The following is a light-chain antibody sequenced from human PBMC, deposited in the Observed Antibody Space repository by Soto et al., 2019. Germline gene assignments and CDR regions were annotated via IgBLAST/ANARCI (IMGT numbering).Light chain of an antibody. CDR3: SSYTSSSTLYV. CDR2: DVS. Sequence: QSALTQPASVSGSPGQSITISCTGTISDVGSYNYVSWYQQYPGKAPKLMIYDVSTRPSGVSDRFSGSKSGNTASLTISGLRAEDEADYYCSSYTSSSTLYVFGTGTKVTVL. CDR1: ISDVGSYNY. J-gene: IGLJ1*01. V-gene: IGLV2-14*03.